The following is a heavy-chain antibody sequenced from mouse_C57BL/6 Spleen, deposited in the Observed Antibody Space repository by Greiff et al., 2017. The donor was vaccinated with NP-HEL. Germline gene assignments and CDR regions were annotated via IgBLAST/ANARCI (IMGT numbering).Heavy chain of an antibody. CDR1: GFTFSDYY. D-gene: IGHD1-1*01. CDR3: ARVGTTVVAFYAMDY. J-gene: IGHJ4*01. V-gene: IGHV5-16*01. CDR2: INYDGSST. Sequence: EVMLVESEGGLVQPGSSMKLSCTASGFTFSDYYMAWVRQVPEKGLEWVANINYDGSSTYYLDSLKSRFIISRDNAKNILYLQMSSLKSEDTATYYCARVGTTVVAFYAMDYWGQGTSVTVSS.